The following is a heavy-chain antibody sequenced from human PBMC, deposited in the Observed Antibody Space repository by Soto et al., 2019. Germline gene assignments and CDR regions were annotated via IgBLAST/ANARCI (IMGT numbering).Heavy chain of an antibody. J-gene: IGHJ4*02. V-gene: IGHV4-59*01. D-gene: IGHD4-17*01. CDR3: ARHDYNDYVNPFDY. Sequence: QVHLQESGPGLVKPSETLSLTCTVSGGSISSYYWGWIRQPPGKGLEWIGYISFSGSTNYNPSLRSRVTISVDTAKNHFSLKLSSVTAADTAVYYCARHDYNDYVNPFDYWGQGTLVTVS. CDR1: GGSISSYY. CDR2: ISFSGST.